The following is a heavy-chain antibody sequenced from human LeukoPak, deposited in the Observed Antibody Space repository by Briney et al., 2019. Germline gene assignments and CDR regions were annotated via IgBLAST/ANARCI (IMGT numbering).Heavy chain of an antibody. CDR3: ANASVGNCSGAFCYHFAS. CDR2: ISGDNPGT. Sequence: PGGSLRLSCEASGFTLSPYAMSWVRQTPGKGLEWVASISGDNPGTYHASSVRGRFTISRDNSKNTVHLQMNSLRAEDEAIHYCANASVGNCSGAFCYHFASWGQGTLVTVSS. V-gene: IGHV3-23*01. D-gene: IGHD2-15*01. J-gene: IGHJ4*02. CDR1: GFTLSPYA.